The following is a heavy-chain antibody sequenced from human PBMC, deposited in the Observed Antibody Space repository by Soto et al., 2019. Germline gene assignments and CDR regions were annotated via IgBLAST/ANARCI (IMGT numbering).Heavy chain of an antibody. J-gene: IGHJ5*02. CDR2: IHDSGNT. Sequence: SETLSLTCTVFGGSVSIGDYLWSWIRQRPGKGLEWIGYIHDSGNTYYNPSLKSRVTISLDTSKNQLSLKVTSMTAADTAVYFCAGARGGDSGDYASLFDRWGQGNLVTVS. CDR1: GGSVSIGDYL. CDR3: AGARGGDSGDYASLFDR. D-gene: IGHD4-17*01. V-gene: IGHV4-30-4*01.